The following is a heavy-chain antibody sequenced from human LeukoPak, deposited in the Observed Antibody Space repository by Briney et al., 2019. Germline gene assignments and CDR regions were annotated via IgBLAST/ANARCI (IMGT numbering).Heavy chain of an antibody. CDR3: ARDYSRPIQGEGLNY. CDR1: GDSISSSNW. Sequence: PSGTLSLTCAVSGDSISSSNWWTWVRQPPGKGLEWVSVIYSGGSTFYADSVKGRFTISRDNSNNTLYLQMNSLRAEDTAVYYCARDYSRPIQGEGLNYWGQGTLVTVSS. V-gene: IGHV3-53*01. D-gene: IGHD4-11*01. CDR2: IYSGGST. J-gene: IGHJ4*02.